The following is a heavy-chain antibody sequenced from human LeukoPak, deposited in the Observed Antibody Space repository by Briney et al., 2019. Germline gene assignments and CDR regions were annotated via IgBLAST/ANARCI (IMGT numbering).Heavy chain of an antibody. J-gene: IGHJ4*02. CDR2: ISFDGNNE. D-gene: IGHD6-13*01. CDR3: ARDMGGSSWYFDY. V-gene: IGHV3-30*04. Sequence: GRSLRLSCAASGFTFSTYAVHWVRQAPGKGLEWVAVISFDGNNEYYADSVRGRFTISRDNSKNTMYLQMNSLRAEDTAVYYCARDMGGSSWYFDYWGQGTLVTVSS. CDR1: GFTFSTYA.